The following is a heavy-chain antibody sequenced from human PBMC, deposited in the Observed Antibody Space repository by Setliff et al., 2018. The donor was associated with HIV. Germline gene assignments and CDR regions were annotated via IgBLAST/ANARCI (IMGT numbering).Heavy chain of an antibody. CDR2: INTNTGNP. Sequence: ASVKVSCKASGYTFTSYAMNWERQAPGQGLEWMGWINTNTGNPTYAQGFTGRFVFSLDTSVSTAYLQISSLKAEGTAVYYCARDNSLGSSADYVPPWFDPWGQGTLVTVSS. J-gene: IGHJ5*02. D-gene: IGHD2-15*01. V-gene: IGHV7-4-1*02. CDR1: GYTFTSYA. CDR3: ARDNSLGSSADYVPPWFDP.